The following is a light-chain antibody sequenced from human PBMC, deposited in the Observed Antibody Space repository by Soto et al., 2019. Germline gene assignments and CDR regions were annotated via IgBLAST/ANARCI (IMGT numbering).Light chain of an antibody. CDR1: SSDVGGYKY. Sequence: QSALTQPASVSGSPGQSITIPFTGTSSDVGGYKYVSWYQHHPGKAPKLMIFEVSNRPSGVSVRFSGSKSGNTASLTISGLQAEDEADYYCSSSTSSSTPHLVFGGGTKLTVL. J-gene: IGLJ2*01. CDR2: EVS. CDR3: SSSTSSSTPHLV. V-gene: IGLV2-14*01.